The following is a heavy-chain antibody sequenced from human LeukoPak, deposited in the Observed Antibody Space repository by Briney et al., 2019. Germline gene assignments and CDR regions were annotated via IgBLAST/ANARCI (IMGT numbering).Heavy chain of an antibody. D-gene: IGHD3-10*02. Sequence: GGSLRLSCAASGFTFSSYSMNWVRQAPGKGLEWVSSISSSSSYIYYADSVKGRFTISTDNAKNSLYLQRNSLRAEDTAVYYCAELGITMIGGVWGKGTTVTISS. CDR3: AELGITMIGGV. V-gene: IGHV3-21*01. J-gene: IGHJ6*04. CDR1: GFTFSSYS. CDR2: ISSSSSYI.